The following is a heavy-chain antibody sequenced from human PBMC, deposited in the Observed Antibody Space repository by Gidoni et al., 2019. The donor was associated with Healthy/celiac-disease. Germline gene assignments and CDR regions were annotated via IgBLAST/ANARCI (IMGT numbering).Heavy chain of an antibody. D-gene: IGHD1-26*01. CDR2: IRSKANSYAT. CDR3: TILSGSYSPPDY. J-gene: IGHJ4*02. Sequence: EVQLVESGGGLVQPGGSLKLTCAASGFTFSGSAMHWFRQASGKGLAWVGRIRSKANSYATAYAASVKGRFTISRDDSKNTAYLQMNSLKTEDTAVYYCTILSGSYSPPDYWGQGTLVTVSS. V-gene: IGHV3-73*02. CDR1: GFTFSGSA.